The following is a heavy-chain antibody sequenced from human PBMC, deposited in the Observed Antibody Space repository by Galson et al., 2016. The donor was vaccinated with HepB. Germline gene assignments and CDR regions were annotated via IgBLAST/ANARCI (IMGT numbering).Heavy chain of an antibody. CDR2: IYSGGST. Sequence: SLRLSCAASGFTFSDSTVHWVRQAPGKGLEWVSLIYSGGSTSYADSVKGRFTISRDHFKNTLYLQMNSLRAEDTAVYFCTCGRSPGAYWGQGTLVTVSS. D-gene: IGHD3-16*02. CDR1: GFTFSDST. V-gene: IGHV3-53*01. J-gene: IGHJ4*02. CDR3: TCGRSPGAY.